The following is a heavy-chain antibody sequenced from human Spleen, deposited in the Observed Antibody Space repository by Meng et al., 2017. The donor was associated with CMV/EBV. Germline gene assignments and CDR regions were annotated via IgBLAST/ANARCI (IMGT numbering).Heavy chain of an antibody. CDR3: AREGRYCSSTSCAGSQH. CDR1: SISSSSYS. D-gene: IGHD2-2*01. CDR2: IYYSGST. V-gene: IGHV4-39*07. Sequence: SISSSSYSWGWIRQPPGKGLEWIGSIYYSGSTYYNPSLKSRVTISVDTSKNQFSLKLSSVTAADTAVYYCAREGRYCSSTSCAGSQHWGQGTLVTVSS. J-gene: IGHJ1*01.